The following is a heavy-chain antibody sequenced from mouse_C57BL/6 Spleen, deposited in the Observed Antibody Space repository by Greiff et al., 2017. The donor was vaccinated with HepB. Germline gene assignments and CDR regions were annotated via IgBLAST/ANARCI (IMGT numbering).Heavy chain of an antibody. V-gene: IGHV14-2*01. CDR1: GFNIKDYY. J-gene: IGHJ1*03. CDR2: IDPEDGET. D-gene: IGHD1-1*01. CDR3: ARNSGSSYVSFDV. Sequence: EVQLQESGAELVKPGASVKLSCTASGFNIKDYYMHWVKQRTEQGLEWIGRIDPEDGETKYAPKFQGKATITADTSSNTAYLQLSSLTSEETAGYYSARNSGSSYVSFDVWGTGTTVTVSS.